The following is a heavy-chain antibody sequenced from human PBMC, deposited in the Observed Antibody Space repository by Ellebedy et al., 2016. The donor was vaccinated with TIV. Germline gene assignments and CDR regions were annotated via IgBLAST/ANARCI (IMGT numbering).Heavy chain of an antibody. CDR3: ARRGSYGDYAVQVNNWFDS. CDR1: GFSFRSYW. V-gene: IGHV3-7*01. Sequence: GESLKISCAASGFSFRSYWMGWVRQAPGKGLEWVANIYQDGSEKYYVESVEGRFTISRDNAKNSLYLEMKSLRAEDTAVYYCARRGSYGDYAVQVNNWFDSWGQGTPVTVSP. D-gene: IGHD4-17*01. CDR2: IYQDGSEK. J-gene: IGHJ5*01.